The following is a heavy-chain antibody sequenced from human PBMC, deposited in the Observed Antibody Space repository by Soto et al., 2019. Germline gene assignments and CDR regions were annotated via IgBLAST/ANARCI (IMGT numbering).Heavy chain of an antibody. CDR3: LNRGGLSRAAS. J-gene: IGHJ5*02. CDR1: VATCQY. V-gene: IGHV4-38-2*01. D-gene: IGHD3-16*01. CDR2: FHRSGST. Sequence: SVLMSVTCYVSVATCQYWGWIRQPPGEGLEWLGCFHRSGSTYYRPSLKSRLAISVDMSKNQVSLSLASVTAADTAIYYCLNRGGLSRAASWVRGILVPVS.